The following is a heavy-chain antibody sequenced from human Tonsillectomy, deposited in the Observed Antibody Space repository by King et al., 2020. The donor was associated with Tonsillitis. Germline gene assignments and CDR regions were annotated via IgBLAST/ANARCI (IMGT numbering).Heavy chain of an antibody. D-gene: IGHD6-19*01. CDR3: ARDWGSSGWRYYYYYYMDV. J-gene: IGHJ6*03. V-gene: IGHV1-18*01. CDR2: ISGYNGNP. Sequence: QLVQSGAEVKKPGASVKVSCKASGYTFTSYGISWVRQAPGQGLEWMGWISGYNGNPNYAQKLQGRVTMTTDTSTSTAYMELRSLRSDDTAVYYCARDWGSSGWRYYYYYYMDVWGKGTTVTVSS. CDR1: GYTFTSYG.